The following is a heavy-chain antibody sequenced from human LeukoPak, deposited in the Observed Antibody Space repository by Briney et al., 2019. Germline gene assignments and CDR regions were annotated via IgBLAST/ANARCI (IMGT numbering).Heavy chain of an antibody. CDR3: ARIRGGLADQSDAFDI. V-gene: IGHV1-8*03. D-gene: IGHD2-15*01. J-gene: IGHJ3*02. Sequence: ASVKVSCKASGYTFPSYDINWVRQATGQGLEWMGWMNPNSGNTGYAQKFQGRVTITRNTSISTAYMELSSLRSEDTAVYYCARIRGGLADQSDAFDIWGQGTMVTVSS. CDR1: GYTFPSYD. CDR2: MNPNSGNT.